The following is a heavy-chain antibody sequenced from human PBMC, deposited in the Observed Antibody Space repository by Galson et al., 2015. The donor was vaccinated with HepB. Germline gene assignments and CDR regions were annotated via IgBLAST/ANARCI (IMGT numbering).Heavy chain of an antibody. Sequence: SLRLSCAASGFTFSDYYMSWIRQAPGKGLEWVSYISSSSSYTNYADSVKGRFTISRDNAKNSLYLQMNSLRAEDTAVYYCARERLNYGGSVAEFDYWGQGTLVTVSS. V-gene: IGHV3-11*06. CDR1: GFTFSDYY. CDR3: ARERLNYGGSVAEFDY. J-gene: IGHJ4*02. D-gene: IGHD4-23*01. CDR2: ISSSSSYT.